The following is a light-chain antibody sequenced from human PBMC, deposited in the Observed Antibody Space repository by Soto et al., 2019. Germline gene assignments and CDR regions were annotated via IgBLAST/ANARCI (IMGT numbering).Light chain of an antibody. CDR1: DSNVGNNY. J-gene: IGLJ3*02. Sequence: QYVLTQPPSVSAATGQRVIISCSGSDSNVGNNYVSWYQQFPGAPPKLLIYDTSKRPSWISDRFSASKSGTSATLIISSLQPGDEAHYYCGTWDTALSAGKFGGGTKLTVL. CDR2: DTS. V-gene: IGLV1-51*01. CDR3: GTWDTALSAGK.